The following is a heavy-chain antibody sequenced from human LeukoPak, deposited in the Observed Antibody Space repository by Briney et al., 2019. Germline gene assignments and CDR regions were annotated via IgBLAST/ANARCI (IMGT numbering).Heavy chain of an antibody. V-gene: IGHV4-59*08. J-gene: IGHJ6*02. Sequence: PSETLSLTCTVSGGSISSYYWSWIRQPPGKGLEWIGYIYYSGSTNYNPSLKSRVTTSVDTSKNQFSLKLSSVTAADTAVYYCAGTGYNWNDDYYGMDVWGQGTTVTVSS. CDR3: AGTGYNWNDDYYGMDV. CDR1: GGSISSYY. D-gene: IGHD1-1*01. CDR2: IYYSGST.